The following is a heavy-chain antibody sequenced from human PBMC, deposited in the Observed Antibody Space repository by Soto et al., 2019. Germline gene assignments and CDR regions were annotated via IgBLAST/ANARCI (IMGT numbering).Heavy chain of an antibody. V-gene: IGHV3-48*02. CDR3: ATEGPNGYINYYIET. Sequence: GGSLRLSCSASGFSLRNSVMFWVRQAPGKGLEWISYISRSHSSIYYADSVKGRFTMSRDNAKNSLFLQMNSLRDEDRALYYCATEGPNGYINYYIETWGQGGPVTVSS. D-gene: IGHD5-12*01. CDR2: ISRSHSSI. J-gene: IGHJ4*02. CDR1: GFSLRNSV.